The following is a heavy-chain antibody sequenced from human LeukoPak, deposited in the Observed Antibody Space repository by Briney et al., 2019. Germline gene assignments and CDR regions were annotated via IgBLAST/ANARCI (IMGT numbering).Heavy chain of an antibody. Sequence: GGSLRLSCAASGFTFSSYSMNWVRQAPGQGLEWVSSISSSSSYIYYADSVKGRFTISRDNAKNSLYLQMNSLRAEDTAVYYCARDVRSITMIGTVDYWGQGTLVTVSS. CDR2: ISSSSSYI. CDR1: GFTFSSYS. J-gene: IGHJ4*02. CDR3: ARDVRSITMIGTVDY. V-gene: IGHV3-21*01. D-gene: IGHD3-22*01.